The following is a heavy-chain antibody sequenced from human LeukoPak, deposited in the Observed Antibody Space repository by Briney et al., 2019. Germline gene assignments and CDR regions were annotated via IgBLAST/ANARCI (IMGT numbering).Heavy chain of an antibody. CDR2: INQDGSEK. Sequence: GGSLRLSCAASGFTFSNHWMNWVRQAPGKGLEWVANINQDGSEKNYVDSVKGRFTISRDNAKNSLYLQRNSLGAEDTAVYYCASDVGNYGYVADYWGQGTLVTVSS. V-gene: IGHV3-7*01. CDR3: ASDVGNYGYVADY. D-gene: IGHD3-10*01. CDR1: GFTFSNHW. J-gene: IGHJ4*02.